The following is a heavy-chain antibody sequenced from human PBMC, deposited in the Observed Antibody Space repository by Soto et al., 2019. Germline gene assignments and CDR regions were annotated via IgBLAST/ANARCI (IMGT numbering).Heavy chain of an antibody. CDR1: GVTFDRQD. CDR3: ATSERRDGYSFDY. CDR2: IIPMFGTP. J-gene: IGHJ4*02. V-gene: IGHV1-69*01. Sequence: VSCKASGVTFDRQDMRWVRQAPGQGLEWMGGIIPMFGTPHYAEKFQDRVTITADESTGTAYLELSSLTSEDTAVYYCATSERRDGYSFDYWGPGTLVTVSS. D-gene: IGHD5-12*01.